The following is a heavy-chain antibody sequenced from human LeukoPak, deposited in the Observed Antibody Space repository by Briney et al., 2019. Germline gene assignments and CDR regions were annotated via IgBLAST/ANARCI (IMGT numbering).Heavy chain of an antibody. J-gene: IGHJ1*01. CDR2: IKQDGSEK. Sequence: GGSLRLSCAASGFTFSTYWMSWVRQAPGKGLEWVANIKQDGSEKYYVDSVKGRFTMSRDNAKNSLYLQMNSLRAEDTAVYYCARVTYSSRDHFQHWGQGTLVTVSS. D-gene: IGHD6-13*01. CDR3: ARVTYSSRDHFQH. V-gene: IGHV3-7*01. CDR1: GFTFSTYW.